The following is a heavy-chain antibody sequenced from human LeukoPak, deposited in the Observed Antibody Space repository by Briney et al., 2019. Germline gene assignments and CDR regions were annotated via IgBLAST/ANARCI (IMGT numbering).Heavy chain of an antibody. J-gene: IGHJ4*02. CDR2: NYSGGNT. Sequence: PGGSMRLSCAASGFTVSRKYMSWVRQAPGKGLDWVSVNYSGGNTYYADSVKGRFTISRDNSKNTLYLQMNSLRAEDTAVYYCAKDSPCSSTSCLDYWGQGTLVTVSS. V-gene: IGHV3-66*01. CDR1: GFTVSRKY. D-gene: IGHD2-2*01. CDR3: AKDSPCSSTSCLDY.